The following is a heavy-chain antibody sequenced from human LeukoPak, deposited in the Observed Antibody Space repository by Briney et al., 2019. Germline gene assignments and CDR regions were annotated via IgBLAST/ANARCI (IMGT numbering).Heavy chain of an antibody. J-gene: IGHJ4*02. D-gene: IGHD3-10*01. CDR3: ARGPPYGSRSDFLDY. V-gene: IGHV3-7*01. CDR1: GFTFSSYW. Sequence: AGGSLRLSCVASGFTFSSYWMSWVRQPPGKGLEWVASLKEDVSARNLVDSVKGRFTISTDNAKNSLNLQMNSLRVEDTAVYYCARGPPYGSRSDFLDYWGLGTLVTVSS. CDR2: LKEDVSAR.